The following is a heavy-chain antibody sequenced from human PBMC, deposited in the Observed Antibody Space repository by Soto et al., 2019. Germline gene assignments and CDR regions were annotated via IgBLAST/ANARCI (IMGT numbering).Heavy chain of an antibody. CDR1: GYTFTGYY. CDR3: ARAWDYDYVWGSYRQYGMDV. CDR2: INPNSGGT. J-gene: IGHJ6*02. V-gene: IGHV1-2*04. Sequence: ASVKVSCKASGYTFTGYYMHWVRQAPGQGLEWMGWINPNSGGTNYAQKFQGWVTMTRDTSISTAYMELSRLRSDDTAVYYCARAWDYDYVWGSYRQYGMDVWGQGTTVTVSS. D-gene: IGHD3-16*02.